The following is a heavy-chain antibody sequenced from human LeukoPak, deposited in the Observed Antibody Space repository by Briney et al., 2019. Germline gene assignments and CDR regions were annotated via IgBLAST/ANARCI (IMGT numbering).Heavy chain of an antibody. Sequence: GSLRLSCVASGFTFSSYAMNWVRQAPGKGLEWVSGISPGGASTYYADSVRGRFTISRDNSKSTLYLQMNGLKADDTAVYYCAKAGARNSRGTFYFDDWGQGTLVPVSS. CDR1: GFTFSSYA. CDR2: ISPGGAST. V-gene: IGHV3-23*01. J-gene: IGHJ4*02. D-gene: IGHD4/OR15-4a*01. CDR3: AKAGARNSRGTFYFDD.